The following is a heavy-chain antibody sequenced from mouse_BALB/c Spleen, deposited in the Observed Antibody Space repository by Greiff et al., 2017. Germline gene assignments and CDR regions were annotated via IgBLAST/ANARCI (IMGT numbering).Heavy chain of an antibody. V-gene: IGHV1S16*01. Sequence: QVQLQQPGAELVKPGASVTLSCTASGYTFTSYYMYWVKQRPGQGLEWIGGINPSNGGTNFNEKFKSKATLTVDKASSTTYMQLSSLTTEDSAVYECKSCGYGNAFAYWGQGTLVTVSA. D-gene: IGHD2-1*01. CDR1: GYTFTSYY. CDR3: KSCGYGNAFAY. CDR2: INPSNGGT. J-gene: IGHJ3*01.